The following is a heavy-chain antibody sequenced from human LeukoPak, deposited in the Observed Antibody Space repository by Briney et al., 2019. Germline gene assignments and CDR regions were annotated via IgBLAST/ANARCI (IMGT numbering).Heavy chain of an antibody. V-gene: IGHV3-30-3*01. CDR3: AKEVGSYRYFDY. CDR1: GFTFSSYA. Sequence: GGSLRLSCAASGFTFSSYAMHWVRQAPGKGLEWVAVISYDGSNKYYADSVKGRFTISRDNSKNTLYLQMNSLRAEDTAVYNCAKEVGSYRYFDYWGQGTLVTVSS. J-gene: IGHJ4*02. CDR2: ISYDGSNK. D-gene: IGHD1-26*01.